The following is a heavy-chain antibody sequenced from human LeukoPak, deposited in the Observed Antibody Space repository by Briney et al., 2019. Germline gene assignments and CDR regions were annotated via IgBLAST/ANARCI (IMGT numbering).Heavy chain of an antibody. D-gene: IGHD2-2*01. J-gene: IGHJ4*02. V-gene: IGHV1-24*01. CDR1: GYTLTELS. CDR2: LDPEDGET. CDR3: ATEVGCSSTSCYMGDY. Sequence: ASVKVSCKVSGYTLTELSMHWVRQAPGKGLEWMGGLDPEDGETIYAQKFQGRVTMTEDTSTDTAYMELSSLRSEDTAVYYCATEVGCSSTSCYMGDYWGQGTLVTVSS.